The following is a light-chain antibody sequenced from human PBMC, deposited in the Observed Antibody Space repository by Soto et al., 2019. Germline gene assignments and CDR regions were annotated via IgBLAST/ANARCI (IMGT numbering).Light chain of an antibody. V-gene: IGKV1-5*03. J-gene: IGKJ1*01. CDR2: EAS. CDR3: QQYNSYSRT. CDR1: QSISSW. Sequence: DIQMTQSPSTLSGFVGDRVTITWGASQSISSWLAWYQQKPGKAPKLLIYEASSLESGVPSRLSGSGSGTELTITISSMKYDDFETYYCQQYNSYSRTFGHGTKVDIK.